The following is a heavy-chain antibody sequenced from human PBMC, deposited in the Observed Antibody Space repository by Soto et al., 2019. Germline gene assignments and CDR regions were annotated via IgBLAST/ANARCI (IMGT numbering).Heavy chain of an antibody. CDR1: GGSISSGDYY. CDR2: IYYSGST. V-gene: IGHV4-30-4*01. CDR3: ARARGDSGYPISRYYYYYGMDV. J-gene: IGHJ6*02. D-gene: IGHD3-22*01. Sequence: QVQLQESGPGLVKPSQTLSLTCTVSGGSISSGDYYWSWIRQPPGKGLEWIGYIYYSGSTYYNPSLKSRVTISVDTSKNQFSLKLSSVTAADTAVYYCARARGDSGYPISRYYYYYGMDVWGQGTTVTVSS.